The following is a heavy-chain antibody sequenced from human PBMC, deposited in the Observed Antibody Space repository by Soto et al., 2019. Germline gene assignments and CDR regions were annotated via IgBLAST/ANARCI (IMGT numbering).Heavy chain of an antibody. J-gene: IGHJ3*02. CDR2: VYYGGRS. V-gene: IGHV4-39*01. D-gene: IGHD1-26*01. CDR1: SAPVSSTTYT. CDR3: ARTRYSDSYYGSNAFDI. Sequence: SETLSLTCTVSSAPVSSTTYTWGWIRQPPGKGLEWVASVYYGGRSYYNPSLNSRVTISVDTSKNQFSLKMTSVTAADTAVYYCARTRYSDSYYGSNAFDIWGQGTMVTVSS.